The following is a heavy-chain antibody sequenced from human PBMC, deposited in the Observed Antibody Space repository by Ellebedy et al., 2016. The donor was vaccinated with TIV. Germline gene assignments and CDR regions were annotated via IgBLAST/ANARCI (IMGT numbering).Heavy chain of an antibody. CDR3: ARGAVLSWSGYYTPGYMDV. J-gene: IGHJ6*03. CDR1: GFTFSSYG. V-gene: IGHV3-30*03. D-gene: IGHD3-3*01. Sequence: GESLKISXAASGFTFSSYGMHWVRQAPGKGLEWVAVISYDGSNKYYADSVKGRFTISRDNSKNTLYLQMNSLRAEDTAVYYCARGAVLSWSGYYTPGYMDVWGKGTTVTVSS. CDR2: ISYDGSNK.